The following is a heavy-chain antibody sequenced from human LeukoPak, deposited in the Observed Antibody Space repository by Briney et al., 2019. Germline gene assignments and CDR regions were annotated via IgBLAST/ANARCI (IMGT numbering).Heavy chain of an antibody. D-gene: IGHD6-13*01. CDR1: GGTFSSYA. CDR3: AGWGGAAAGTHWFDP. J-gene: IGHJ5*02. CDR2: IIPIFGTA. V-gene: IGHV1-69*05. Sequence: SVKVSCKASGGTFSSYAISWVRQAPGQGLEWMGGIIPIFGTANYAQKFQGRVTITTDESTSTAYMELSSLRSEDTAVYYCAGWGGAAAGTHWFDPWGQGTLVTVSS.